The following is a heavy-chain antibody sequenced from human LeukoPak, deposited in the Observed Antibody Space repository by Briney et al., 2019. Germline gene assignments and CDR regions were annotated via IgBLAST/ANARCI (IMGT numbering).Heavy chain of an antibody. CDR2: INPNSGGT. J-gene: IGHJ6*03. CDR1: GYTFTSYD. V-gene: IGHV1-2*02. D-gene: IGHD5-12*01. CDR3: ARHGSGYDSVHYYYYYMDV. Sequence: ASVKVSCKASGYTFTSYDINWVRQAPGQGLEWMGWINPNSGGTNYAQNSQGRVTMTRDTSISTAYMELSRLRSDDTAVYYCARHGSGYDSVHYYYYYMDVWGKGTTVTVSS.